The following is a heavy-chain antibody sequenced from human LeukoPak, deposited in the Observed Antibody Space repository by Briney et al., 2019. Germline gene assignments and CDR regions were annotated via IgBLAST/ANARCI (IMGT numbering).Heavy chain of an antibody. Sequence: ETLSLTCTVSGGSISSYYWSWIRQPPGKGLEWIGYIYYSGSTNYNPSLKSRVTISVDTSKNQFSLKLSSVTAADTAVYYCARLSEIHYDILTGYYSGYFDYWGQGTLVTVSS. V-gene: IGHV4-59*01. CDR3: ARLSEIHYDILTGYYSGYFDY. D-gene: IGHD3-9*01. J-gene: IGHJ4*02. CDR1: GGSISSYY. CDR2: IYYSGST.